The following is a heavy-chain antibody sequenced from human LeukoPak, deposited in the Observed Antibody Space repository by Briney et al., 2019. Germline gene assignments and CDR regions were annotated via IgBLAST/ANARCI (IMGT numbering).Heavy chain of an antibody. J-gene: IGHJ3*01. D-gene: IGHD3-16*02. CDR1: GFTFRDSA. CDR3: AKDIQLST. CDR2: ISYSGGNA. V-gene: IGHV3-23*01. Sequence: PGGSLRLSCAASGFTFRDSAMTWVRHVPGKGLEWVSLISYSGGNAYYADSVKGRLTISRDNSENTLSLQMNSLRVEDTARYYCAKDIQLSTWGLGTMVTVSS.